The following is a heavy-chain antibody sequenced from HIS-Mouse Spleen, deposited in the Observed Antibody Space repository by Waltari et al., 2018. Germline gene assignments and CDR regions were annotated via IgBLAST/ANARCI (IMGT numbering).Heavy chain of an antibody. J-gene: IGHJ4*02. CDR3: AQNYYGSGSYYY. Sequence: EVQLLESGGGLVQPGGSLRLSCAASGFTFSSYAMSWGGQAPGKGREWVSAISGSGGSTYYADSVKGRFTISRDNSKNTLYLQMNSLRAEDTAVYYCAQNYYGSGSYYYWGQGTLVTVSS. CDR1: GFTFSSYA. D-gene: IGHD3-10*01. CDR2: ISGSGGST. V-gene: IGHV3-23*01.